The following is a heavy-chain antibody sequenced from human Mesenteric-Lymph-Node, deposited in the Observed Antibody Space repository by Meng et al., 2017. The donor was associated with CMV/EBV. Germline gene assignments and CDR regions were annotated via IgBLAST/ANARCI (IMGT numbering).Heavy chain of an antibody. CDR1: GYTFTGYY. D-gene: IGHD4-17*01. CDR2: ISAYNGNT. J-gene: IGHJ5*02. V-gene: IGHV1-18*04. Sequence: ASVKVSCKASGYTFTGYYMHRVRQAPGQGLEWMGWISAYNGNTNYAQKLQGRVTMTTDTSTSTAYMELRSLRSDDTAVYYCARDGSDYGDYPFDPWGQGTLVTVSS. CDR3: ARDGSDYGDYPFDP.